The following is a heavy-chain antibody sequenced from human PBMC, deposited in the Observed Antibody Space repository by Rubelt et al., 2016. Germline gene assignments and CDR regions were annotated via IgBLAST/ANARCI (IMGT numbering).Heavy chain of an antibody. Sequence: QVQLVQSGAEVKKPGSSVKVSCKASGGTFSSYAISWVRQAPGQGLEWMGWISAYNGNTNYAQKLQGRVTMTTDTATSTAYMELRSLRSDDTAVYYCARDSVAGGFDYWGQGTLVTVSS. CDR2: ISAYNGNT. CDR1: GGTFSSYA. V-gene: IGHV1-18*01. CDR3: ARDSVAGGFDY. J-gene: IGHJ4*02. D-gene: IGHD6-19*01.